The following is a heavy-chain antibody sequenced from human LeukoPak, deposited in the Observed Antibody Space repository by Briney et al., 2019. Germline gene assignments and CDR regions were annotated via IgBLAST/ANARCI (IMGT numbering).Heavy chain of an antibody. D-gene: IGHD3-22*01. CDR1: GGSISSYY. CDR2: IYYSGST. V-gene: IGHV4-59*08. CDR3: AGRTNYYDSSGYRDY. J-gene: IGHJ4*02. Sequence: SETLSLTCTVSGGSISSYYWSWIRQPPGKGLEWIGYIYYSGSTNYNPSLKSRVTISVDTSKNQFSLKLSSVTAADTAVYYCAGRTNYYDSSGYRDYWGQGTLVTVSS.